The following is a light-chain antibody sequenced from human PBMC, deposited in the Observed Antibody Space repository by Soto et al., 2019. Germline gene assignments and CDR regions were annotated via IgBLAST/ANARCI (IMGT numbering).Light chain of an antibody. Sequence: EIVMTQSPATLSVSPGERATLSCRASQSVSSNLAWYQQKPGQAPRLLIYGASTRATGIPARFSGSGSGTEFPLTISSLQSEDFAVYYCQQYNNWPQKTFGQGTKVEIK. CDR1: QSVSSN. J-gene: IGKJ1*01. V-gene: IGKV3-15*01. CDR2: GAS. CDR3: QQYNNWPQKT.